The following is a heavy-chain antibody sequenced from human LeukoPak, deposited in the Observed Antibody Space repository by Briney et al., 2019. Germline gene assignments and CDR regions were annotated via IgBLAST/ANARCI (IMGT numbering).Heavy chain of an antibody. CDR2: IYYSGST. CDR1: GGSISSYY. J-gene: IGHJ3*02. D-gene: IGHD2-15*01. Sequence: SETLSLTCTVSGGSISSYYWSWIRQPPGKGLEWIGYIYYSGSTNYNPSLKSRVTISVDTFKNQFSLKLSSVTAADTAVYYCARDGRYCSGGSCYRTFDIWGQGTMVTVSS. CDR3: ARDGRYCSGGSCYRTFDI. V-gene: IGHV4-59*01.